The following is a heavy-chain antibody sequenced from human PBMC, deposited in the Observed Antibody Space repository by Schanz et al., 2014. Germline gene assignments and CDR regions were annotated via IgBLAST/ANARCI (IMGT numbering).Heavy chain of an antibody. CDR1: GFTFNSYA. V-gene: IGHV3-21*01. J-gene: IGHJ6*02. CDR2: ISSSGSYI. Sequence: EVQLLESGGGLVQPGESLRVSCAASGFTFNSYAMSWVRQAPGRGLEWVSSISSSGSYIHYADSVKGRFTISRDNAKNTLYLQMNSLRAEDTALYYCARDSGPYYDKSMDVWGQGTTVAVSS. CDR3: ARDSGPYYDKSMDV. D-gene: IGHD3-9*01.